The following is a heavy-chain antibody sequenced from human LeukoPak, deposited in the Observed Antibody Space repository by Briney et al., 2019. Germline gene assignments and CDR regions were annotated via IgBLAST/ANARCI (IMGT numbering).Heavy chain of an antibody. CDR1: GYTFTSCG. J-gene: IGHJ4*02. V-gene: IGHV1-18*01. CDR2: ISAYNGNT. D-gene: IGHD6-13*01. Sequence: GASVNDSCKGSGYTFTSCGISWVRQAPGQGLDWMGWISAYNGNTKNAQKLQGRVTMTTDTSTSTAYMELRSLRSDDTAVYYCARTSITWYGGVGDYWGQGTLVTVSS. CDR3: ARTSITWYGGVGDY.